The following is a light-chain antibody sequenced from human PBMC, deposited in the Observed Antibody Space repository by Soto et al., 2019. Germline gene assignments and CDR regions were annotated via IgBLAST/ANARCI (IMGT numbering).Light chain of an antibody. CDR2: DVS. J-gene: IGLJ1*01. CDR3: CSYAGSYTFV. V-gene: IGLV2-11*01. CDR1: TSDVGGYNY. Sequence: QSALTQPRSVSGSPGQSVTISCTGTTSDVGGYNYVSWYHQHPGNAPKLIIYDVSKRPSGVPDRFSGSKSGNTASLTISGLQAEDEADYYCCSYAGSYTFVFGTGTKLTVL.